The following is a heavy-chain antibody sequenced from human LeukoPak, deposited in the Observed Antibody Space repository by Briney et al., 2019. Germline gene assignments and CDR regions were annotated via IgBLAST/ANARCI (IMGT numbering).Heavy chain of an antibody. CDR3: ARHPYGDYESWYFDL. J-gene: IGHJ2*01. Sequence: PSETLSLTCTVSGGSISSGDYYWSWIRQPPGKGLEWIGSIYYSGSTYYNPSLKSRVTISVGTSKNQFSLKLSSVTAADTAVYYCARHPYGDYESWYFDLWGRGTLVTVSS. CDR2: IYYSGST. CDR1: GGSISSGDYY. D-gene: IGHD4-17*01. V-gene: IGHV4-39*01.